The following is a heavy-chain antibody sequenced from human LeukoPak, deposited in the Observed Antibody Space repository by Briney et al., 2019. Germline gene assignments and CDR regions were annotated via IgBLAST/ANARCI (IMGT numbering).Heavy chain of an antibody. D-gene: IGHD3-22*01. J-gene: IGHJ4*02. CDR3: ARATHYYESSGYDY. CDR2: IKQDGREK. CDR1: GFTFSSYW. V-gene: IGHV3-7*03. Sequence: GGSLRLSCAASGFTFSSYWMSWVRQAPGKGLEWVANIKQDGREKYYVDSVKGRFTISRDNSKNTLYLQMNSLRAEDTALYYCARATHYYESSGYDYWGQGTLVTVSS.